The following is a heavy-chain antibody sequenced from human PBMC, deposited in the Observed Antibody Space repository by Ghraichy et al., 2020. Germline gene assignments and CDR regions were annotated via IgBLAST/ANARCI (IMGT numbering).Heavy chain of an antibody. V-gene: IGHV3-21*01. CDR1: GFTFSSYS. CDR3: ARDQGALGLDY. CDR2: IISDSTYI. D-gene: IGHD1-26*01. Sequence: GGSLRLSCAASGFTFSSYSMNWVRQAPGKGLECVSSIISDSTYIYYADSLKGRFAISRDNAKNSLYLQMNSLSAEDTAVYYCARDQGALGLDYWGQGTLVTVSS. J-gene: IGHJ4*02.